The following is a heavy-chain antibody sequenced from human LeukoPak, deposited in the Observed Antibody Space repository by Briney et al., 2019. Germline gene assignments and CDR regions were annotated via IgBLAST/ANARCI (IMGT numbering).Heavy chain of an antibody. CDR3: ARGTLKAAATDFDY. CDR2: INWNGGST. D-gene: IGHD6-13*01. Sequence: GGSLRLSCAASGFTFDDYGVSWARQAPGKGLEWVTGINWNGGSTGYADSVKGRFTISRDNAKNSLYLQMNSLRAEDTALYYCARGTLKAAATDFDYWGQGTLVTVSS. J-gene: IGHJ4*02. CDR1: GFTFDDYG. V-gene: IGHV3-20*04.